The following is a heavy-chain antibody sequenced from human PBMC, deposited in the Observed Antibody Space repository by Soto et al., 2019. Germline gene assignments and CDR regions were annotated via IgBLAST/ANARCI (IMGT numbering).Heavy chain of an antibody. CDR2: IDTDGGGT. J-gene: IGHJ4*02. CDR1: GFTFRSHR. CDR3: ATVFDD. Sequence: EVQLVESGGGLVQPGGSLRVSCAASGFTFRSHRIHWVRQAPGKGLEWVSRIDTDGGGTSYADSVKGRFTISTDNAENTVYLQMNGLRVEETAVYYCATVFDDWGQGTLVTVSS. V-gene: IGHV3-74*01.